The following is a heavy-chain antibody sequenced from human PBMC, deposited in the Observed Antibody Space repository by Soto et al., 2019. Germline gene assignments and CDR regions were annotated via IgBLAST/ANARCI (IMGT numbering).Heavy chain of an antibody. J-gene: IGHJ6*02. CDR1: GFTFSSYA. Sequence: GGSLRLSCAASGFTFSSYAMSWVRQAPGKGLEWVSVIYSGGSTYYADSVKGRFTISRDNSKNTLYLQMNSLRAEDTAVYYCTRDNVAGDIVVVPAATERLFVEFVYYSGMDVWGQGTTVTVSS. CDR2: IYSGGST. V-gene: IGHV3-66*01. D-gene: IGHD2-2*01. CDR3: TRDNVAGDIVVVPAATERLFVEFVYYSGMDV.